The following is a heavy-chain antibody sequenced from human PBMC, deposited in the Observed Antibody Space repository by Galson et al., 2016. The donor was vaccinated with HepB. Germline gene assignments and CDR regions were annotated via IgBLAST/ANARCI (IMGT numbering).Heavy chain of an antibody. CDR3: AKDRGLHHWFFDL. D-gene: IGHD3-10*01. CDR2: ISDSGSTS. CDR1: GFTFSSYA. V-gene: IGHV3-23*01. J-gene: IGHJ2*01. Sequence: SLRLSCAASGFTFSSYAMSWVRQAPGKGLEWVSGISDSGSTSYHTDSVKGRFTISRDSSKNTLYLQMNSLRAVDTAVYYCAKDRGLHHWFFDLWGRGTPVTVSS.